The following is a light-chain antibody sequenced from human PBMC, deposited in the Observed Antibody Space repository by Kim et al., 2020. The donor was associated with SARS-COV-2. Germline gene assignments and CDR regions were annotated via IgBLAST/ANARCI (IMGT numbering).Light chain of an antibody. Sequence: DIQMTQSPSSLSASVGDRVTITCRASQGISNYLAWFQQKPGKAPISLIYAASSLQGGVPSKFSGSGSGTDFTLTISSLQPEDSATYYCQQYNSYPLTFGQGTNVDIK. CDR3: QQYNSYPLT. CDR2: AAS. CDR1: QGISNY. J-gene: IGKJ1*01. V-gene: IGKV1-16*02.